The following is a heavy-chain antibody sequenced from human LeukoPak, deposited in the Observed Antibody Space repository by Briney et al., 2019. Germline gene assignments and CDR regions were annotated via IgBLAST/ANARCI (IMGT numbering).Heavy chain of an antibody. Sequence: SVKVSCKASGGTFSSYAISWVRQAPGQGLEWMGGIIPIFGTANYAQKFQGRVTITTDESTSTAYMELSSLRSEDTAVYYCARYVLGGAPPGAFDYWGQGTLVTVSS. CDR2: IIPIFGTA. CDR1: GGTFSSYA. V-gene: IGHV1-69*05. D-gene: IGHD1-26*01. J-gene: IGHJ4*02. CDR3: ARYVLGGAPPGAFDY.